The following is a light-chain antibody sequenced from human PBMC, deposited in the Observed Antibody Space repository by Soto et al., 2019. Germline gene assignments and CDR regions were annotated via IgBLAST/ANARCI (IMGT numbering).Light chain of an antibody. V-gene: IGLV2-14*01. CDR1: SSDVGGYKY. CDR3: SSYTSSATLV. Sequence: QSALTQPASVSGSPGQSITISCTGTSSDVGGYKYVSWYQQHPGKAPKLIIHEVSSRPSGVSSRFSGSKSGNTASLTISGLQAEYEADYYCSSYTSSATLVFGVGTKVTVL. CDR2: EVS. J-gene: IGLJ2*01.